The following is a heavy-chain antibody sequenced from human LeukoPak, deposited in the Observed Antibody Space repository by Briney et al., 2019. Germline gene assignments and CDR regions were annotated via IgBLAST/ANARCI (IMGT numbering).Heavy chain of an antibody. Sequence: GGSLRLSCAASGFTFSSYAIHWVRQAPGKGLEGVSAISGSGSSTYYADSVKGRFTISRDNSKNTLYLQMNSLRAEDTAVYYCARDTRVVVTTSLDYWGQGSLVTVSS. J-gene: IGHJ4*02. V-gene: IGHV3-23*01. CDR2: ISGSGSST. D-gene: IGHD2-21*02. CDR3: ARDTRVVVTTSLDY. CDR1: GFTFSSYA.